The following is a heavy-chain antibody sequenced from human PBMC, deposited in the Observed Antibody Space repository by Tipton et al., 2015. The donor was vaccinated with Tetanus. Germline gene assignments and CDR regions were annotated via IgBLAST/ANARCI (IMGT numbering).Heavy chain of an antibody. J-gene: IGHJ6*02. D-gene: IGHD2/OR15-2a*01. V-gene: IGHV3-7*01. CDR2: INQDGSAE. CDR1: GFTFSSHW. Sequence: SLRLSCEASGFTFSSHWMSWVRQVPGKGLEWVASINQDGSAEFYVDSVKGRFTISRDNSKNSLSLQMNSLRADDTAVYYCVRRWFGTQYYFGMDVWGQGTTVTVSS. CDR3: VRRWFGTQYYFGMDV.